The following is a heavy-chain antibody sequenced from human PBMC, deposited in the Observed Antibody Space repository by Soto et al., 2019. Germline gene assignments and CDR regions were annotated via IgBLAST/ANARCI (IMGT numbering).Heavy chain of an antibody. J-gene: IGHJ4*02. CDR3: AKDQDSSGYYPDY. Sequence: GSLRLSCAASGFTFSSYGMHWVRQAPGKGLEWVAVISYDGSNKYYADSVKGRFTISRDNSKNTLYLQMNSLRAEDTAVYYCAKDQDSSGYYPDYWGQGTLVTVSS. D-gene: IGHD3-22*01. CDR2: ISYDGSNK. V-gene: IGHV3-30*18. CDR1: GFTFSSYG.